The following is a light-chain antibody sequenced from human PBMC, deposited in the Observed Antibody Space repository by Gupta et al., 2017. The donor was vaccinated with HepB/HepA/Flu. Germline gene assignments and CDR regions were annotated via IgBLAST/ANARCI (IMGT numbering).Light chain of an antibody. Sequence: VVSTQSPRLPPVTLGQSSSISCRSSQDLLFSDGNTFLHWYQQRPGQSPRRLIYRGSNRDSGVPDRFSGSGSGTDFTLEISRVEAEDVGIYYCGQAKHCPFTFGGGTKVEIK. CDR1: QDLLFSDGNTF. CDR3: GQAKHCPFT. J-gene: IGKJ4*01. V-gene: IGKV2-30*01. CDR2: RGS.